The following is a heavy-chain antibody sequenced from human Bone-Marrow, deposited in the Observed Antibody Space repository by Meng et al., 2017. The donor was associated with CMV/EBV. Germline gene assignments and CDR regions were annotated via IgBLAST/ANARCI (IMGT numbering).Heavy chain of an antibody. CDR1: GFTFSSYA. J-gene: IGHJ6*02. Sequence: ESLKISCAASGFTFSSYAMHWVRQAPGKGLEYVSAISSNGGSTYYADSVKGRFTISRDNSKNTLYPQMGSLRAEDMAVYYCSRGEYQLLPYYYYYGMDVWGQGTTVTVSS. CDR3: SRGEYQLLPYYYYYGMDV. D-gene: IGHD2-2*01. V-gene: IGHV3-64*02. CDR2: ISSNGGST.